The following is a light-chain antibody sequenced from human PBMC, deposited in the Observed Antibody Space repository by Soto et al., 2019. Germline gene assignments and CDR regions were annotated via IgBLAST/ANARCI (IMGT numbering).Light chain of an antibody. Sequence: IVLTQSPGTLSLSPGERATLSCRASQSVGSSHLAWYQQKPGQAPRLLIYGASSRATGIPDRFSGSGSGTDFTLTIRRLEPEDFAVYYCQQYGSSYPWTFGQGTKVDIK. CDR3: QQYGSSYPWT. CDR2: GAS. J-gene: IGKJ1*01. CDR1: QSVGSSH. V-gene: IGKV3-20*01.